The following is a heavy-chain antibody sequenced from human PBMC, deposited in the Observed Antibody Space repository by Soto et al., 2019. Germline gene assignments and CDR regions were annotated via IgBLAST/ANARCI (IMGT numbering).Heavy chain of an antibody. CDR3: AGEGSHFITMVRGVIPV. Sequence: ASVKVSCKASGYTFTDYYIHWVRQAPGQGLEWMGWINPNSGATNYAQKFQGWVTMTRDTSITTAYMELSRLISDDTAVYYCAGEGSHFITMVRGVIPVWGQGTLVTV. D-gene: IGHD3-10*01. J-gene: IGHJ4*02. V-gene: IGHV1-2*04. CDR2: INPNSGAT. CDR1: GYTFTDYY.